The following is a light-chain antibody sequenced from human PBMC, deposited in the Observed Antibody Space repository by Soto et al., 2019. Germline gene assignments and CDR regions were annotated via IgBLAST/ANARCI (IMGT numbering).Light chain of an antibody. CDR1: QSISTW. CDR3: QQYNSSPLT. J-gene: IGKJ4*01. V-gene: IGKV1-5*03. Sequence: DIQMTQSPSTLSASVGDGVTITCRASQSISTWLAWYQQKPGKAPKLLIYKASRLEGGVPSRFSGSGSGTDFNITISSLQPDDFATYYCQQYNSSPLTFGGGTTVEIK. CDR2: KAS.